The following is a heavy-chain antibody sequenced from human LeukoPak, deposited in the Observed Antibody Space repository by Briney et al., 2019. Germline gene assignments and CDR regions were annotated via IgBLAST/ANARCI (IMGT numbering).Heavy chain of an antibody. Sequence: SETLSLTCTVSGVSISGDYWSWIRQPPGKGLEWIGYIYFTGNTDHNPSLKSRVTLSMDTSKNQFSLKLTSVTAADTAVYYCARHPFSSPFDFWGRGTLVTVSS. V-gene: IGHV4-59*08. J-gene: IGHJ4*02. CDR3: ARHPFSSPFDF. CDR2: IYFTGNT. CDR1: GVSISGDY.